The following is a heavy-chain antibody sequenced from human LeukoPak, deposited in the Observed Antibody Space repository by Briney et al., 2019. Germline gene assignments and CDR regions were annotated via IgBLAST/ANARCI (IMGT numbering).Heavy chain of an antibody. Sequence: GASVKVSCKAFGYTFTSNYMHWVRQAPGQGPEWMGVISPSGGSTTYAQKFQGRVTLTRDMSTSTDYLELSSLRSEDTAVYYCARDSGYDSSRDAFDIWGQGTMVTVSS. CDR2: ISPSGGST. J-gene: IGHJ3*02. V-gene: IGHV1-46*01. CDR1: GYTFTSNY. CDR3: ARDSGYDSSRDAFDI. D-gene: IGHD3-22*01.